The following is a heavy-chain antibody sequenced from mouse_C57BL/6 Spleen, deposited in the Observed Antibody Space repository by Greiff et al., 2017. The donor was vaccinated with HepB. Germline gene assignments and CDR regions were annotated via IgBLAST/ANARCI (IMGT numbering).Heavy chain of an antibody. CDR3: TRYSNYSYYAMDY. D-gene: IGHD2-5*01. CDR1: GYTFTDYE. J-gene: IGHJ4*01. Sequence: VQLQESGAELVRPGASVTLSCKASGYTFTDYEMHWVKQTPVHGLEWIGAIDPETGGTAYNQKFKGKAILTADKSSSTAYMELRSLTSEDSAVYYCTRYSNYSYYAMDYWGQGTSVTVSS. CDR2: IDPETGGT. V-gene: IGHV1-15*01.